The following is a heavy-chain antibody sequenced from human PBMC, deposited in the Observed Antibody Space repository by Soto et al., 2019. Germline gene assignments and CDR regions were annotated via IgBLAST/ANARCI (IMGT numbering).Heavy chain of an antibody. CDR3: AIEAGYYYGSGSYEEV. CDR2: MNPNSGNT. V-gene: IGHV1-8*01. CDR1: GYTFTSYD. D-gene: IGHD3-10*01. J-gene: IGHJ6*04. Sequence: QVQLVQSGAEVKKPGASVKVSCKASGYTFTSYDINWVRQATGQGLEWMGWMNPNSGNTGYAQKFQGRVTMTRNTSISTAYMELSSLRSEDTAVYYCAIEAGYYYGSGSYEEVWGKGTTVTVSS.